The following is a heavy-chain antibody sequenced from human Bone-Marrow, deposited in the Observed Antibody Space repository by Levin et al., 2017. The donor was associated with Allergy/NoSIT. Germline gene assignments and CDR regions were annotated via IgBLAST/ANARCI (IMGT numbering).Heavy chain of an antibody. J-gene: IGHJ6*02. CDR3: ASFSSYDYYYAMDV. CDR1: GFTFSSYA. Sequence: ASVKVSCKASGFTFSSYAITWVRQAPGQGLEWMGWISAYSGNTNYAQNLQGRVTITIDTSTDTADMELRSLRSDDTAVYYCASFSSYDYYYAMDVWAKGPRSPSP. CDR2: ISAYSGNT. V-gene: IGHV1-18*04. D-gene: IGHD2-15*01.